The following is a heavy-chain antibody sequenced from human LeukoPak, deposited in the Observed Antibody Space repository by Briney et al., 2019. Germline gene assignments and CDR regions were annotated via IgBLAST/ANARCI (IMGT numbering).Heavy chain of an antibody. V-gene: IGHV4-59*01. CDR2: IYYSGST. J-gene: IGHJ4*02. D-gene: IGHD3-9*01. CDR1: SGFISDYY. CDR3: ARATPPNYDILTGYYDY. Sequence: SETLSLTCTVSSGFISDYYWSWIRQPPGKGLEWIGYIYYSGSTNYNPSLKSRVTISVDTSKNQFSLKLSSVTAADTAVYYCARATPPNYDILTGYYDYWGQGTLVTVSS.